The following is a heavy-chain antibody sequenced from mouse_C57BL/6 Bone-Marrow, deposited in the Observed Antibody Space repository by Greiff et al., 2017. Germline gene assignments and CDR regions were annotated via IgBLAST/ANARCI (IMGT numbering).Heavy chain of an antibody. D-gene: IGHD1-1*01. CDR1: GFTFSSYA. V-gene: IGHV5-4*01. CDR2: ISDGGSYT. CDR3: ARAIYYGSRTGYYAMDY. J-gene: IGHJ4*01. Sequence: EVQLVESGGGLVKPGGSLKLSCAASGFTFSSYAMSWVRQTPEKRLEWVATISDGGSYTYYPDNVKGRFTISRDNAKNNLYLQMSHLKSEDTAMYYCARAIYYGSRTGYYAMDYWGQGTSVTVSS.